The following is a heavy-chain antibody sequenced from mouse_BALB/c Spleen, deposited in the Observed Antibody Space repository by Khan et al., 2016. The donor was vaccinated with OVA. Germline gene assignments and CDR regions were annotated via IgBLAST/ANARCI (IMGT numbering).Heavy chain of an antibody. V-gene: IGHV1-9*01. J-gene: IGHJ1*01. CDR1: GYIFSSYW. CDR3: ARYGNHWNFDV. D-gene: IGHD2-1*01. Sequence: QVQLKQSGAELMKPGASVKISCKATGYIFSSYWIEWVKQRPGHGLEWIGVILPGSGTTNYNEKFKGKATFTAETSSNTAYMQLSSLTSEDSAVYYCARYGNHWNFDVWGAGTTVTVSS. CDR2: ILPGSGTT.